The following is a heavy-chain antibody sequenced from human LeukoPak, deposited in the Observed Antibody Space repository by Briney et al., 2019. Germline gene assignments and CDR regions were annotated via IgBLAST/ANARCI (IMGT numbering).Heavy chain of an antibody. J-gene: IGHJ4*02. CDR3: AKGGTHYYGSGEGVDY. D-gene: IGHD3-10*01. CDR1: GFTFSSYW. CDR2: INSDGGST. V-gene: IGHV3-74*01. Sequence: HSGGSLRLSCAASGFTFSSYWMHWVRQAPGKGLVWVSRINSDGGSTSYADSVKGRFTISRDNAKNTLYLQMNSLRAEDTAVYYCAKGGTHYYGSGEGVDYWGQGTLVTVSS.